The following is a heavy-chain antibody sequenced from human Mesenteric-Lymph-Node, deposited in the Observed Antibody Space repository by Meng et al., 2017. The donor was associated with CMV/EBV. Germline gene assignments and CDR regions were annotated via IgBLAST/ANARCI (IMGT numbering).Heavy chain of an antibody. CDR2: VDPDGGDT. V-gene: IGHV1-46*01. CDR3: ARDGGGFGY. Sequence: KVSYKASGGTFSSYAISWVRQAPGQGLEWMGRVDPDGGDTRYSQKFKGRVSMTRNTSTGTVYMELSSLTSDDTAVYYCARDGGGFGYWGQGTLVTVSS. CDR1: GGTFSSYA. J-gene: IGHJ4*02. D-gene: IGHD3-10*01.